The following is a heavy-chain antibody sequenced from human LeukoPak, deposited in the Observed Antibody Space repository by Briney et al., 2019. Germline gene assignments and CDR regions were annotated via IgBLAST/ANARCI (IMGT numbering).Heavy chain of an antibody. Sequence: PSETLSLTCTVSGGSISSSSYYWGWIRQPPGKGLEWIGDINRSGITNYNPSLKSRVTISVDTSKKQFSLRLSSVTAADTAVYHCAIPATLKGTTDTPYFDYWGHGTLVTVSS. J-gene: IGHJ4*01. CDR3: AIPATLKGTTDTPYFDY. CDR2: INRSGIT. V-gene: IGHV4-39*07. D-gene: IGHD1-7*01. CDR1: GGSISSSSYY.